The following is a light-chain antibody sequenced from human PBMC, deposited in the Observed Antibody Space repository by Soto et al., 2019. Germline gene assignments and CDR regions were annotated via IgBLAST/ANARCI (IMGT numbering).Light chain of an antibody. CDR1: SSDVGGYNY. J-gene: IGLJ1*01. CDR3: SSYAGNKNV. V-gene: IGLV2-8*01. Sequence: QSVLTQPPSASGSLGQSVTISCTGTSSDVGGYNYVSWYQQHPGKATKLMIYEVSKRPSGVPDRFSGSKSGNTASLTVSGLQAEDEADYYCSSYAGNKNVFGTGTKVTVL. CDR2: EVS.